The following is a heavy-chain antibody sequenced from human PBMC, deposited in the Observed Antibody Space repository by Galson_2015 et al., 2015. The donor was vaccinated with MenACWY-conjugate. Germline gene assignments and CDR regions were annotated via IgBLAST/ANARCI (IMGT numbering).Heavy chain of an antibody. CDR1: GFPFSNYA. CDR2: VKPQTDGGTT. CDR3: TATFFGSGSYYYAMDF. V-gene: IGHV3-15*01. Sequence: LRLSCAASGFPFSNYALSWVRQAPGPGLEWVGRVKPQTDGGTTDYAAPVQGRFSISRDDSKYTVDLQMDSLKIDDTAVYYCTATFFGSGSYYYAMDFWGQGTTVTVSS. J-gene: IGHJ6*02. D-gene: IGHD3-10*01.